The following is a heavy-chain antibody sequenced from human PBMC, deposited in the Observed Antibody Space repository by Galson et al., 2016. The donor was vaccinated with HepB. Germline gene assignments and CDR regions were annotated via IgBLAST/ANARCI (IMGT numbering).Heavy chain of an antibody. V-gene: IGHV3-15*01. Sequence: SLRLSCATSGITFGDYGMSWVRQAPGRGLEWVGHIKSEIDGGTTDYAAPVKGRFTISRDDSKDTLYLQMDSLRTEDTAMYFCTTGYSPTYHDGYWGQGTLVTVSS. D-gene: IGHD5-12*01. CDR2: IKSEIDGGTT. CDR3: TTGYSPTYHDGY. J-gene: IGHJ4*02. CDR1: GITFGDYG.